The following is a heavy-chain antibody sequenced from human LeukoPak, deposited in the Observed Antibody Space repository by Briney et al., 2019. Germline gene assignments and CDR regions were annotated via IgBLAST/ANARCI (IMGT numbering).Heavy chain of an antibody. CDR2: ISGNNDNP. J-gene: IGHJ4*02. CDR1: GYTFSNFG. CDR3: ARDGTSTDDH. D-gene: IGHD2-2*01. V-gene: IGHV1-18*01. Sequence: ASVKVSCKASGYTFSNFGISWVRQAPGQALEWMGWISGNNDNPNYGQKFQGRLTVTTDSSTSTAYMELRNLRSDDTAVYYCARDGTSTDDHWGQGTLVTVSS.